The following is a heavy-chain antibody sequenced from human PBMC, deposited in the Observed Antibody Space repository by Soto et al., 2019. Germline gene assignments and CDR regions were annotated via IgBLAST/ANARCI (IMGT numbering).Heavy chain of an antibody. D-gene: IGHD3-16*01. V-gene: IGHV4-34*01. CDR2: INHSGST. CDR1: GGSFSGYY. CDR3: ARGEISRFDLGYFDY. J-gene: IGHJ4*02. Sequence: SETLSLTCAVYGGSFSGYYWSWIRQPPGKGLEWIGEINHSGSTNYNPSLKSRVTISVDTSKNQFSLKLSSVTAADTAVYYCARGEISRFDLGYFDYWGQGTLVTVSS.